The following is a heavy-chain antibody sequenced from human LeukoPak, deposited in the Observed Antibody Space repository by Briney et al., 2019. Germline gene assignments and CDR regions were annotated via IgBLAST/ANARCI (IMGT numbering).Heavy chain of an antibody. V-gene: IGHV1-24*01. D-gene: IGHD3-10*01. CDR2: FDPEDGET. J-gene: IGHJ2*01. CDR1: GYTLTELS. CDR3: ATEKITMVRGATRYFDL. Sequence: ASVKVSCKVSGYTLTELSMHWVRQAPGKGLEWMGGFDPEDGETIYAQKLQGRVTMTEDTSTDTAYMELSSLRSEDTAVYYCATEKITMVRGATRYFDLWGRGTLVTVSS.